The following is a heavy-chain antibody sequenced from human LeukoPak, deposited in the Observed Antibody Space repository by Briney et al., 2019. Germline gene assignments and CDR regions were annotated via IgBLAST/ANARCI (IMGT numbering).Heavy chain of an antibody. CDR3: AGSQGYCSSTSCYPIEYNWFDP. CDR2: INHSGST. V-gene: IGHV4-34*01. D-gene: IGHD2-2*01. J-gene: IGHJ5*02. Sequence: PSETLSLTCAVYGGSFSGYYWSWIRQPPGKGLEWIGEINHSGSTNYNPSLKSRVTISVDTSKNQFSLKLSSVTAADTAVYYCAGSQGYCSSTSCYPIEYNWFDPWGQGTLVTVSS. CDR1: GGSFSGYY.